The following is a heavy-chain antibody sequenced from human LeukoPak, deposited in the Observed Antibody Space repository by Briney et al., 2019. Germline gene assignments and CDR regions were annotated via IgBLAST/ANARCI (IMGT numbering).Heavy chain of an antibody. J-gene: IGHJ5*02. D-gene: IGHD2-15*01. CDR2: IKQDISEK. CDR1: GVTFSKTW. Sequence: GGSLRLSCVATGVTFSKTWMNLVRQVPGKGLEWVAIIKQDISEKYYADSVKGRFTISRDNAKNLVYLQMNSLRAEDTAVYYCASGFCGGTCLTNWFDPWGQGTLVTVSS. V-gene: IGHV3-7*01. CDR3: ASGFCGGTCLTNWFDP.